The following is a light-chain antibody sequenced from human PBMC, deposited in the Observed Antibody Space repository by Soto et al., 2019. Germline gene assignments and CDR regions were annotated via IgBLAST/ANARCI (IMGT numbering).Light chain of an antibody. J-gene: IGLJ3*02. CDR1: SGPVFTSSY. Sequence: QSVVTQEPSFSVSPGGTVTLTCGLSSGPVFTSSYPNWYQQTPGQAPRTLIFNTNTRSSGVPDRFSGSILGDKAALTITGAQADDDSYYYCLLYLGGGIGVFGGGTKVTVL. CDR2: NTN. V-gene: IGLV8-61*01. CDR3: LLYLGGGIGV.